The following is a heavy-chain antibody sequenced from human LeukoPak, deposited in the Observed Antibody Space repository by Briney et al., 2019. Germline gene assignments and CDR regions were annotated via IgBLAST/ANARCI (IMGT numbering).Heavy chain of an antibody. CDR2: SRSKAYGGTT. CDR3: TRNRAAAADYYFDY. CDR1: GFTFGDYA. D-gene: IGHD6-13*01. V-gene: IGHV3-49*04. J-gene: IGHJ4*02. Sequence: GGSLRLSCTASGFTFGDYAMSWVRQAPGKGLEWVGFSRSKAYGGTTEYAASVKGRFTISRDDSKSIAYLQMNSLKTEDTAVYYCTRNRAAAADYYFDYWGQGTLVTVSS.